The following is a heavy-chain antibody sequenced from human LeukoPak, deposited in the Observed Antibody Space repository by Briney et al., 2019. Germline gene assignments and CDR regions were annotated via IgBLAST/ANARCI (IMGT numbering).Heavy chain of an antibody. Sequence: GGSLRLSCAASGFTFSSYWMHWVRQAPGKGLVWVSRINSDGSSTSYADSVKGRFTISRDNAKNTLYLQMNSLRAEDTAVYYCARGNLGIAPNYWGQGTLVTVSS. CDR3: ARGNLGIAPNY. CDR1: GFTFSSYW. CDR2: INSDGSST. D-gene: IGHD6-13*01. J-gene: IGHJ4*02. V-gene: IGHV3-74*01.